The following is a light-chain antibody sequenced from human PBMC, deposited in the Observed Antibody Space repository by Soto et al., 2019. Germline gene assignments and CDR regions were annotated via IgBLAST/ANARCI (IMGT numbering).Light chain of an antibody. CDR1: QSINSW. J-gene: IGKJ5*01. Sequence: DIQMTQSPSTLSASVGDRVTITCRASQSINSWLAWYQQKPGKAPKLLIYKASSLERGVPSRFSGSGSGTEFTLTISSLQPDDFAAYYCQQYEIYPITFGQGTRLEIK. CDR2: KAS. CDR3: QQYEIYPIT. V-gene: IGKV1-5*03.